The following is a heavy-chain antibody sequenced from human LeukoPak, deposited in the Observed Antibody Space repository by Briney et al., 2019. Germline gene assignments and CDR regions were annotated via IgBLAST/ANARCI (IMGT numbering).Heavy chain of an antibody. CDR1: GFSFNTYP. CDR3: ARPDDSESFYRANHY. CDR2: ISNDGNNK. D-gene: IGHD3-10*01. Sequence: PGRSLRPSCAASGFSFNTYPMHWVRQAPGKGLEWVAVISNDGNNKYYADSVKGRFTISRDNSNNTLSLRMNGLRVEDTAVYYCARPDDSESFYRANHYWGRGTLVTVS. J-gene: IGHJ4*02. V-gene: IGHV3-30*04.